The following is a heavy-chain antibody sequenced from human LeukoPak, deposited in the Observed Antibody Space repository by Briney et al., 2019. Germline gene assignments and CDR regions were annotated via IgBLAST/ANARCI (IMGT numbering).Heavy chain of an antibody. Sequence: SETLSLTCTVSGGSLNSYYWSWIRQPPGKGLEWIGYIYNSGSTNYNPSLKSRVAISVDTSKNQFSLKVSSVTAADTAVYYCARAGTTIVTAIFDYWGQGTLVTVSS. V-gene: IGHV4-59*01. D-gene: IGHD5-12*01. CDR2: IYNSGST. CDR1: GGSLNSYY. CDR3: ARAGTTIVTAIFDY. J-gene: IGHJ4*02.